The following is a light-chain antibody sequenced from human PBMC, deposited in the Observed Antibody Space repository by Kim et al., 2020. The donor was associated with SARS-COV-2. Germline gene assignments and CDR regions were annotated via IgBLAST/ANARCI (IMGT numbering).Light chain of an antibody. CDR2: QDT. CDR1: KLGDKY. J-gene: IGLJ2*01. CDR3: QAWDSSTVV. Sequence: VSPGQTARITCSGDKLGDKYACWYQQKPGQSPVLVIYQDTKRPSGIPERFSGSNSGNTATLTISGTQAMDESDYYCQAWDSSTVVFGGGTQLTV. V-gene: IGLV3-1*01.